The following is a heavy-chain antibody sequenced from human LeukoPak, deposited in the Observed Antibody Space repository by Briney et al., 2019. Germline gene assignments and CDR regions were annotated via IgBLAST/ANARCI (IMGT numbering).Heavy chain of an antibody. J-gene: IGHJ4*02. V-gene: IGHV3-53*01. D-gene: IGHD3-3*01. CDR2: IYSGGST. CDR1: GFTVSSNY. Sequence: GRSLRLSCAASGFTVSSNYMSWVRQAPGKGLEWVSVIYSGGSTYYADSVKGRFTISRDNSKNTLYLQMNSLRAEDTAVYYCAANDFWSGYYSYWGQGTLVTVSS. CDR3: AANDFWSGYYSY.